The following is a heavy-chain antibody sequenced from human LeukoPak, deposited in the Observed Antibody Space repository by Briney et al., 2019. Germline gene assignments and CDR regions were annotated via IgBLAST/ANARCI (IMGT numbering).Heavy chain of an antibody. CDR2: INHSGST. Sequence: SETLSLTCAVYGGSFSGYYWSWIRQPPGKGLEWIGEINHSGSTNYNPSLKSRVTISVDTSKNQFSLKLSSVTAADTAVYYCARATKRNGYTGQQRWFDPWGQGTLVTVSS. D-gene: IGHD6-13*01. V-gene: IGHV4-34*01. J-gene: IGHJ5*02. CDR3: ARATKRNGYTGQQRWFDP. CDR1: GGSFSGYY.